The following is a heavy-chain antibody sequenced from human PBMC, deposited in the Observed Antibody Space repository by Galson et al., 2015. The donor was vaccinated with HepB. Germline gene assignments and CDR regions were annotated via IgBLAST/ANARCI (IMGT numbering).Heavy chain of an antibody. CDR1: GFTFSSYS. V-gene: IGHV3-48*02. J-gene: IGHJ6*03. CDR2: ISSSSSTI. Sequence: SLRLSCAASGFTFSSYSMNWVRQAPGKGLEWVSYISSSSSTIYYADSVKGRFTISRDNAKNSLYLQMNSLRDEDTAVYYCARDVAQGSSGWGPGTRKYYYYYYMDVWGKGTTVTVSS. CDR3: ARDVAQGSSGWGPGTRKYYYYYYMDV. D-gene: IGHD6-19*01.